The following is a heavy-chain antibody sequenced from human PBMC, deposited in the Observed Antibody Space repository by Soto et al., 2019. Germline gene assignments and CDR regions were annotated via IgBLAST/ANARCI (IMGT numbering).Heavy chain of an antibody. J-gene: IGHJ4*02. D-gene: IGHD2-2*01. Sequence: GESLKISCKASGYSFTTYWIGWVRQMPGRGLEWMGIIYPTDSDTRYSPSFQGQVTISADKSISTTYLQWSSLKASDTAMYYCARLTNIVVVPAADYWGQGTLVTVSS. CDR1: GYSFTTYW. CDR2: IYPTDSDT. CDR3: ARLTNIVVVPAADY. V-gene: IGHV5-51*01.